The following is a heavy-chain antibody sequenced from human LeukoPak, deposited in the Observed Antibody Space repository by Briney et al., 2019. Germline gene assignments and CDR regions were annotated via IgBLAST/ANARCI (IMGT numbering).Heavy chain of an antibody. CDR3: ARHYYDSSGFDY. CDR1: GFTFSSYG. D-gene: IGHD3-22*01. J-gene: IGHJ4*02. Sequence: GGSLRLSCAASGFTFSSYGMHWVRQAPGKGLEWVAFIRYDGSNKYYADSVKGRFTISRDNSKNTLYLQMNSLRAEDTAVYYCARHYYDSSGFDYWGQGTLSPSPQ. CDR2: IRYDGSNK. V-gene: IGHV3-30*02.